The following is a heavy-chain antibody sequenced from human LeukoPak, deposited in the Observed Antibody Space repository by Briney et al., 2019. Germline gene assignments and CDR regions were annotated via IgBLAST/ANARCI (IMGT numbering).Heavy chain of an antibody. CDR3: AQQVGYCSSGSCYFTY. CDR2: ISNTCGST. CDR1: GFSFNTYA. J-gene: IGHJ1*01. V-gene: IGHV3-23*01. D-gene: IGHD2-15*01. Sequence: GGSLRLSCAASGFSFNTYAMSWVRQAPGKGLEWVSAISNTCGSTYYADSVKGRFTISRDKSKNTLSLQMNSLRAEDTAVYYCAQQVGYCSSGSCYFTYWGQGTLVTVSS.